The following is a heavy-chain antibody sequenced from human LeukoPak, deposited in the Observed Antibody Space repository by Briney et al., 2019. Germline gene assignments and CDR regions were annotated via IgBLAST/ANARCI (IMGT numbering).Heavy chain of an antibody. Sequence: GASVKVSCKASGYTFTSYGISWARQAPGQGLEWMGWISAYNGNTNYAQKLQGRVTMTTDTSTSTAYMELRSLRSDDTAVYYCARVESYCSSTSCYGEYYYYGMDVWGQGTTVTVSS. CDR1: GYTFTSYG. V-gene: IGHV1-18*01. D-gene: IGHD2-2*01. J-gene: IGHJ6*02. CDR3: ARVESYCSSTSCYGEYYYYGMDV. CDR2: ISAYNGNT.